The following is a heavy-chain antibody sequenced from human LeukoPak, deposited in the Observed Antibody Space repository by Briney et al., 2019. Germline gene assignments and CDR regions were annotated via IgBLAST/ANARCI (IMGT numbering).Heavy chain of an antibody. CDR3: ARLGGSSSWYYFDY. J-gene: IGHJ4*02. CDR2: IWYDGSNK. CDR1: GFTFSSYG. Sequence: GRFLRLSCAASGFTFSSYGMHWVRQAPGKGLEWVAVIWYDGSNKYYADSVKGRFTISRDNSKNTLYLQMNSLRAEDTAVYYCARLGGSSSWYYFDYWGQGTLVTVSS. V-gene: IGHV3-33*01. D-gene: IGHD6-13*01.